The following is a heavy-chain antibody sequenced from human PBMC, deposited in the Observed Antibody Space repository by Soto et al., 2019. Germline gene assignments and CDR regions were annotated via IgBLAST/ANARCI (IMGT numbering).Heavy chain of an antibody. J-gene: IGHJ4*02. CDR1: GFTFSSSA. CDR3: APSPNHYDSSGYSPN. D-gene: IGHD3-22*01. V-gene: IGHV1-58*01. CDR2: IVVGSGNT. Sequence: SVKVSCKASGFTFSSSAVQWVRQARGQSLEWIGWIVVGSGNTNYAQKFQERVTITRDMSTSTAYMELSSLRSEDTAVYYCAPSPNHYDSSGYSPNWGQGTLVTVSS.